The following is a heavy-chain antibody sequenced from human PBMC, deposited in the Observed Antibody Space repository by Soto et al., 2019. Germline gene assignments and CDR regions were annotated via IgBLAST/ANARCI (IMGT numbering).Heavy chain of an antibody. CDR1: GGSISSYY. CDR2: IYYSGST. Sequence: SETLSLTCTVSGGSISSYYWSWIRQPPGKGLEWIGYIYYSGSTNYNPSLKSRVTISVDTSKNQFSLKLSSVTAADTAAYYCARASITMIGGFDYWGQGTLVTVS. J-gene: IGHJ4*02. V-gene: IGHV4-59*01. CDR3: ARASITMIGGFDY. D-gene: IGHD3-22*01.